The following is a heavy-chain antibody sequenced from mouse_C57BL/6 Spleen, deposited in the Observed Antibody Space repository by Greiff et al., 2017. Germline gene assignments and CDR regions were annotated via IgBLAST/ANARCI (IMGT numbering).Heavy chain of an antibody. V-gene: IGHV6-3*01. CDR2: IRLKSDNYAT. Sequence: DVKLQESGGGLVQPGGSMKLSCVASGFTFSNYWMNWVRQSPEKGLEWVAQIRLKSDNYATHYAESVKGRFTISRDDSKSSVYLQMNNLRAEDTGIYYCTAGYVFDYWGQGTTLTVSS. D-gene: IGHD3-1*01. J-gene: IGHJ2*01. CDR3: TAGYVFDY. CDR1: GFTFSNYW.